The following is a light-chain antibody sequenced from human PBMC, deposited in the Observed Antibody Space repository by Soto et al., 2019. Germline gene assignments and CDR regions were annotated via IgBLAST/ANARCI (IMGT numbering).Light chain of an antibody. CDR2: DVS. J-gene: IGLJ1*01. CDR3: SSYTSIRTYA. Sequence: QSVLTQPASVSGSPGQSITISCTGTSSDVGGYDFVSWYQHHPGKAPRLMIYDVSHRPSGVSDRFSAPKSGNTASLTISGLLAEDEADYYCSSYTSIRTYAFGTGTKVTVL. CDR1: SSDVGGYDF. V-gene: IGLV2-14*03.